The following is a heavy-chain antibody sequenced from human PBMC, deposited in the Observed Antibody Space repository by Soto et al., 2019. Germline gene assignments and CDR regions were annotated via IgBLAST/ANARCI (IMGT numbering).Heavy chain of an antibody. J-gene: IGHJ6*02. D-gene: IGHD6-13*01. CDR1: GYTFTGYY. CDR2: INPNSGGT. V-gene: IGHV1-2*02. Sequence: ASVKVSCKASGYTFTGYYMHWVRQAPGQGLEWMGWINPNSGGTNYAQKFQGRVTMTRDTSISTAYMELSRLRSDDTAVYYCARAQQLNYYYGMDLWGQGTTVTVSS. CDR3: ARAQQLNYYYGMDL.